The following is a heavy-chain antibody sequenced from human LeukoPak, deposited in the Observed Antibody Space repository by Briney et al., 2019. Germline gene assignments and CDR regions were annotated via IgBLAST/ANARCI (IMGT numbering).Heavy chain of an antibody. CDR2: IYHSGST. CDR1: GGSISSGVYS. Sequence: PSQTLSLTCVVSGGSISSGVYSWSWIRQPPGKGLEWIGYIYHSGSTYYNPSLKSRVTISVDTSKNQFSLKLSSVAAADTAVYYCARLGVGAYAFDIWGQGTMVTVSS. D-gene: IGHD1-26*01. J-gene: IGHJ3*02. CDR3: ARLGVGAYAFDI. V-gene: IGHV4-30-2*02.